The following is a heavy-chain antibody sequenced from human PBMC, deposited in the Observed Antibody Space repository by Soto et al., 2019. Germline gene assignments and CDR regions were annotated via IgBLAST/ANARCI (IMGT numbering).Heavy chain of an antibody. V-gene: IGHV3-23*01. CDR2: ISSSGGST. J-gene: IGHJ4*02. CDR3: VRSKGGYSYGTPFDY. Sequence: GGSLRLSCAASGFTFSSYAMSWVRQAPGKGLQWVSAISSSGGSTYYADSVKGRFTTSRDNAKNSLYLQMNSLRPEDTALYYCVRSKGGYSYGTPFDYWGQGTLVTVSS. CDR1: GFTFSSYA. D-gene: IGHD5-18*01.